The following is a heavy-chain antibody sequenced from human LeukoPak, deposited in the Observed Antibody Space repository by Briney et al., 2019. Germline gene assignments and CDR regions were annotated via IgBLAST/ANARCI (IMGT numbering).Heavy chain of an antibody. Sequence: GASVKVSCKASGGTFSSYAISWVRQAPGQGLEWMGGIIPIFGTANYAQKFQGRVTITTDESTSTAYMELSSLRSEDAAVYYCARGTVDTAMVYYLDYWGQGTLVTVSS. J-gene: IGHJ4*02. CDR1: GGTFSSYA. CDR3: ARGTVDTAMVYYLDY. CDR2: IIPIFGTA. D-gene: IGHD5-18*01. V-gene: IGHV1-69*05.